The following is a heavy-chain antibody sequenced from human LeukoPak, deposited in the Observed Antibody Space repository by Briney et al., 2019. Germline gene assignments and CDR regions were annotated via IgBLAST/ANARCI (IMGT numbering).Heavy chain of an antibody. Sequence: SVTVSFMASGGTFRRYAIRWVPQAPGQGLEWMGRIIPILGIANYAQKFQGRVTITADKSTSTAYMELSSLRSEDTAVYYCARVTVAGTYYYYGMDVDSRGNRATVSS. CDR2: IIPILGIA. D-gene: IGHD6-19*01. CDR1: GGTFRRYA. J-gene: IGHJ6*02. V-gene: IGHV1-69*04. CDR3: ARVTVAGTYYYYGMDV.